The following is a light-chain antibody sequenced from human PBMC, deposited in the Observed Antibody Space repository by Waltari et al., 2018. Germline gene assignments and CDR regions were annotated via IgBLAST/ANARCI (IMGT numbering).Light chain of an antibody. Sequence: DIQMTQSPSTLSAFVGDRVTITCRASQSISKFLAWYQLKPGKAPKLLIYGASTLDGGVPSKFSGSGSGTDFTLTISSLQPEDFATYYCQQSYSTPPYTFGQGTKLEIK. CDR1: QSISKF. J-gene: IGKJ2*01. CDR2: GAS. V-gene: IGKV1-5*01. CDR3: QQSYSTPPYT.